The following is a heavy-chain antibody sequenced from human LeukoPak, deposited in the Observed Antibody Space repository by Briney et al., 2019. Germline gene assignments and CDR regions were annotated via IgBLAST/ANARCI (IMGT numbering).Heavy chain of an antibody. CDR1: GYTFTRYG. Sequence: ASVKVSCKASGYTFTRYGMSWVGQAPGQGREGMGWISDYNGNTNYAQKLQGKVTMTTDTSTSTAYMELRSLRSDDTAVYYCAGYYYDSSGYYFGAFDIWGQGTMVTVSS. CDR3: AGYYYDSSGYYFGAFDI. V-gene: IGHV1-18*01. CDR2: ISDYNGNT. J-gene: IGHJ3*02. D-gene: IGHD3-22*01.